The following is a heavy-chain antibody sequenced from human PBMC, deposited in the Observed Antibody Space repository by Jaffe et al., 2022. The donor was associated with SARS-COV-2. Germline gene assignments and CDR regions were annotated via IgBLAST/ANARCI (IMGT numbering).Heavy chain of an antibody. CDR2: IKSKTDGGTT. Sequence: EVQLVESGGGLVKPGGSLRLSCAASGFTFSNAWMSWVRQAPGKGLEWVGRIKSKTDGGTTDYAAPVKGRFTISRDDSKNTLYLQMNSLKTEDTAVYYCTTAFGGYYDILTGYHRRLDYWGQGTLVTVSS. CDR1: GFTFSNAW. D-gene: IGHD3-9*01. CDR3: TTAFGGYYDILTGYHRRLDY. J-gene: IGHJ4*02. V-gene: IGHV3-15*01.